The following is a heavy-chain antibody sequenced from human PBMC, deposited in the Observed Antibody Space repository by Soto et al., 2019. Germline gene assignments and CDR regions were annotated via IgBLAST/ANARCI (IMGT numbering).Heavy chain of an antibody. V-gene: IGHV1-18*01. CDR2: ISAYNGNT. CDR3: AGYYDSSGYYPLDYYYGMDV. D-gene: IGHD3-22*01. CDR1: GYTFTSYV. J-gene: IGHJ6*02. Sequence: ASVKVSCKASGYTFTSYVISWVRQAPGRGLEWMGWISAYNGNTNYAQKLQGRVTMTTDTSTSTAYMELRSLRSDDTAVYYCAGYYDSSGYYPLDYYYGMDVWGQGTTVTVSS.